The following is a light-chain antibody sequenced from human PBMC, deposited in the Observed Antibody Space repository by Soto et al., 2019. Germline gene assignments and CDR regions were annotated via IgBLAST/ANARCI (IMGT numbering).Light chain of an antibody. CDR3: QQDYSTPWT. V-gene: IGKV4-1*01. CDR2: WAS. Sequence: DIVMTQSPDSLAVSLGERATINCKSSQNLLYSSNNKNYLAWYQQKPGQPPNLLIYWASTRESGVPDRFSGNGSGTDFTLTISSRPAEDLAVYYCQQDYSTPWTFGQGTKVEIK. J-gene: IGKJ1*01. CDR1: QNLLYSSNNKNY.